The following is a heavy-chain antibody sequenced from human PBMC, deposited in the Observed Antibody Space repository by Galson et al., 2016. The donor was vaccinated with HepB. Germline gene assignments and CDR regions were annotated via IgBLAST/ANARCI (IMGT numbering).Heavy chain of an antibody. J-gene: IGHJ4*01. CDR3: AGSRGPTSPGIYF. CDR2: IYPGDSDT. Sequence: QSGAEVKKPGESLKISCKGSGYSFTSYWIGWVRQMPGKGLEWMGIIYPGDSDTRYSPSFQGQVTISADKSIRTAYLQWSNLEASDAGMYYCAGSRGPTSPGIYFWGHGTLVTVSS. CDR1: GYSFTSYW. D-gene: IGHD3-22*01. V-gene: IGHV5-51*01.